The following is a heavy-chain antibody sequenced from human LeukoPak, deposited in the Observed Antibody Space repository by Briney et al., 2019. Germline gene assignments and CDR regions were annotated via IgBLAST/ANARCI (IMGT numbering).Heavy chain of an antibody. CDR3: ARDETNPNQPYYGSGSPEWDY. J-gene: IGHJ4*02. CDR1: GYTFTSYG. Sequence: GASVKVSCKASGYTFTSYGISWVRQAPGQGLEWMGWISAYNGNTNYAQKLQGRVTMTTDTSTSTAYMELRSLRSDDTAVYYCARDETNPNQPYYGSGSPEWDYWGQGTLVTVSS. CDR2: ISAYNGNT. V-gene: IGHV1-18*01. D-gene: IGHD3-10*01.